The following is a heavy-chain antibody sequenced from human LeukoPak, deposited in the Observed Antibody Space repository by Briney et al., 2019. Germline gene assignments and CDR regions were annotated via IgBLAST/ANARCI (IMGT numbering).Heavy chain of an antibody. CDR1: GGSISSSSYY. V-gene: IGHV4-39*07. Sequence: PSETLSLTCTVSGGSISSSSYYWGWIRQPPGKGLEWIGSIYYSGSTYYNPSLKSRVTISVDTSKNQFSLKLSSVTDADTAVYYCARGHSWFDPWGQGTLVTVSS. J-gene: IGHJ5*02. CDR3: ARGHSWFDP. CDR2: IYYSGST.